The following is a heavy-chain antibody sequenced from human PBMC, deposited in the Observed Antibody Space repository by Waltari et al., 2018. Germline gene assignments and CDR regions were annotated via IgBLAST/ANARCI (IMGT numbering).Heavy chain of an antibody. J-gene: IGHJ6*02. V-gene: IGHV4-59*01. CDR1: GGSISSYY. CDR3: ARGGSYGDYGYGMDV. Sequence: QVQLQESGPGLVKPSETLSLTCTVSGGSISSYYWSWIRQPPGKGLEWIGYIYYSGSTNYNPSLKSRVTISVDTSKNQFSLKLSSVTAADMAVYYCARGGSYGDYGYGMDVWGQGTTVTVSS. CDR2: IYYSGST. D-gene: IGHD4-17*01.